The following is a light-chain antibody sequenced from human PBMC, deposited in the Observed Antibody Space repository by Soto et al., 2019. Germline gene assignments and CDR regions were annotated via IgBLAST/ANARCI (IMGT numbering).Light chain of an antibody. V-gene: IGLV2-14*01. CDR1: CSDVGGYNY. CDR2: EVS. Sequence: QSALTQPASVSGSPGQSITISCTGTCSDVGGYNYVSWYQQHPGKAPKLMIYEVSNRPSGVSNRFSGSKSGNTASLTISGLQAEDEADYYCSSYTTSSTHWVFGGGTKLTVL. CDR3: SSYTTSSTHWV. J-gene: IGLJ3*02.